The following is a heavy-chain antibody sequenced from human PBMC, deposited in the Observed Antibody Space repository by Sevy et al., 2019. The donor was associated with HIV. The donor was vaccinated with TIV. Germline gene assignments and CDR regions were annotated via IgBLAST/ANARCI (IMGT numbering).Heavy chain of an antibody. CDR1: GFTFSSYS. Sequence: GGSLRLSCAASGFTFSSYSMNWVRQAPGKGLEWVSSISSSSSYIYYADSVKGRFTISRDNAKNSLYLQMNSLRAEDTAVYYCARSERISDAFDIRGQGTMVTVSS. J-gene: IGHJ3*02. CDR2: ISSSSSYI. V-gene: IGHV3-21*01. D-gene: IGHD3-3*01. CDR3: ARSERISDAFDI.